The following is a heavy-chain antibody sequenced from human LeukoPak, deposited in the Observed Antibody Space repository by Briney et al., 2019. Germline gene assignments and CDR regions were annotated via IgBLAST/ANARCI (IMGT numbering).Heavy chain of an antibody. Sequence: PSETLSLTCTVSGGSISSYYWSWIRQPPGKGLEWIGYIYYSGSTNYNPSLKSRVTISVDTSNNQFSLKLSSVTAADTAVYYCARGDGYCSSTSCLLHFDYWGQGTLVTVSS. CDR3: ARGDGYCSSTSCLLHFDY. CDR1: GGSISSYY. D-gene: IGHD2-2*01. CDR2: IYYSGST. J-gene: IGHJ4*02. V-gene: IGHV4-59*01.